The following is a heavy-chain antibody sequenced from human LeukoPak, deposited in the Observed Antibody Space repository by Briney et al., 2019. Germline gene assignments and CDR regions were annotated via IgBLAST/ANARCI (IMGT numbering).Heavy chain of an antibody. CDR2: IYPRDGST. CDR1: GYTFTSNY. J-gene: IGHJ4*02. CDR3: ARDQEGFDY. Sequence: ASVKVSCKASGYTFTSNYIHWVRQAPGQGLEWMGMIYPRDGSTSYAQKYQGRVTVTRDTSTSTVHMELSGLRSEDTAVYYCARDQEGFDYWGQGTLVTVSS. V-gene: IGHV1-46*01.